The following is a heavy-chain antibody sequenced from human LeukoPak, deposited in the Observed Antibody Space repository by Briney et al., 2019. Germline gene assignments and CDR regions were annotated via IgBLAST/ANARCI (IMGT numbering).Heavy chain of an antibody. V-gene: IGHV4-34*01. Sequence: SETLSLTCAVYSGSFSGYYWTWFRQPPGKGLEWIGEFNHSWGAKYNPSLKSRATISVDTSKNHLSLSLNSVTAADTAVYYCAASLWFGIYPDYWGQGSLVTVSS. J-gene: IGHJ4*02. CDR2: FNHSWGA. CDR3: AASLWFGIYPDY. CDR1: SGSFSGYY. D-gene: IGHD3-10*01.